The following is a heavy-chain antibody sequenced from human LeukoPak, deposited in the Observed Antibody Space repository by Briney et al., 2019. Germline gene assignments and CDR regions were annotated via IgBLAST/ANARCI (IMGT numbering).Heavy chain of an antibody. D-gene: IGHD3-16*01. CDR2: ISWNSGKI. J-gene: IGHJ4*02. CDR3: ARDRGLAAYYLDY. V-gene: IGHV3-9*01. Sequence: GGSLRLSCTASGFTFDDHAMHWVRQVPGKGLEWVSGISWNSGKIGYADFVKGRLTISRNNAKNSLYLQINSLRPDDTAVYYCARDRGLAAYYLDYWGQGTLVTVSS. CDR1: GFTFDDHA.